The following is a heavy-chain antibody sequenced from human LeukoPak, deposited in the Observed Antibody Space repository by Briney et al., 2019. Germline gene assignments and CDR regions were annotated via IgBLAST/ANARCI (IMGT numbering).Heavy chain of an antibody. J-gene: IGHJ4*02. D-gene: IGHD3-22*01. CDR3: AGADYCDSSGYYPPEDY. CDR1: GYTFTRHG. CDR2: ISAYNGNT. V-gene: IGHV1-18*01. Sequence: GASLKDSCQASGYTFTRHGISWVRQAPAQGREWMGWISAYNGNTNYAQKLQGRVTMTTDTYTSTASMELRSLRSDDTAVYYCAGADYCDSSGYYPPEDYWGQGTLVTVSS.